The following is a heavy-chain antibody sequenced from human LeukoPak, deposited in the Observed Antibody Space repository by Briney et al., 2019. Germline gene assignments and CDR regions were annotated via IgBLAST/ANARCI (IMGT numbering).Heavy chain of an antibody. V-gene: IGHV1-8*02. CDR1: GYTFTSYG. CDR2: MNPNSGNT. CDR3: ARGPNIYCSGGSCYYYMDV. Sequence: ASVKVSCKASGYTFTSYGINWVRQATGQGLEWMGWMNPNSGNTGYAQKFQGRVTMTRNTSISTAYMELSSLRSEDTAVYYCARGPNIYCSGGSCYYYMDVWGKGTTVTVSS. D-gene: IGHD2-15*01. J-gene: IGHJ6*03.